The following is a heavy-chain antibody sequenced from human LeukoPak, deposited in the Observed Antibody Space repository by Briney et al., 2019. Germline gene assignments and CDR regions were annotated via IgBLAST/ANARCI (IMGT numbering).Heavy chain of an antibody. J-gene: IGHJ4*02. Sequence: GGSLRLSCAASGFSFSSYRMNWVRQAPGKGLEWVASISSNNGYIYYADSVKGRFTISRDNGENSMHLQMNSLRAEDAAVYYCARDLGARKSIAFADWGQGTLVTVSS. V-gene: IGHV3-21*01. D-gene: IGHD6-6*01. CDR1: GFSFSSYR. CDR2: ISSNNGYI. CDR3: ARDLGARKSIAFAD.